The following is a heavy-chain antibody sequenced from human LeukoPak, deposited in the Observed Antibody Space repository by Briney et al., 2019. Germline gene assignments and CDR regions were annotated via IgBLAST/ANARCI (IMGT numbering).Heavy chain of an antibody. CDR3: ARGSTRFDP. CDR1: GDSISIYH. Sequence: PSETLSLTCSVSGDSISIYHWSWIRQPPGKGLEWIGYIYNSGSTNYNPSLKSRVTISVDTSKNQFSLKLTSVTAADTAVYYCARGSTRFDPWGQGTLVTVSS. J-gene: IGHJ5*02. V-gene: IGHV4-59*01. CDR2: IYNSGST. D-gene: IGHD3-10*01.